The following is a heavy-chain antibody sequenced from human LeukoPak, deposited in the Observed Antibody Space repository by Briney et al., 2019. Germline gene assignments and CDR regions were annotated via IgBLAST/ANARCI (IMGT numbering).Heavy chain of an antibody. V-gene: IGHV3-21*01. CDR3: ARGSEYAFDI. CDR2: ITSTGSYI. CDR1: AFSFSDYN. Sequence: GGSLRLSCAASAFSFSDYNMNWVRQAPGKGLEWVSSITSTGSYIYYADSVKGRFTISRDNSKNTLYLQMNSLRAEDTAVYYCARGSEYAFDIWGQGTMVTVSS. J-gene: IGHJ3*02.